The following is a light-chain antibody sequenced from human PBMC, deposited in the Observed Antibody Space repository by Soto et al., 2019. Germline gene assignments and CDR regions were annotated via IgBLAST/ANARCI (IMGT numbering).Light chain of an antibody. J-gene: IGLJ1*01. CDR1: SSDVASYKL. V-gene: IGLV2-23*01. CDR3: SSYPSYTLFYV. Sequence: QSALTQPASVSGSPGQSITISCTGTSSDVASYKLVSWYQHHPGKAPNLMIYEGSKRPSGVSNRFSGSMSGDTASLTISGLQAEDEADYYCSSYPSYTLFYVSGAGTKLTAL. CDR2: EGS.